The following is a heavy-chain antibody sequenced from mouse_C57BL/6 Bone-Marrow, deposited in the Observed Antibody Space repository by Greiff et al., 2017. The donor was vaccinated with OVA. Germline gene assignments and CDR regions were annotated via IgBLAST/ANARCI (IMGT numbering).Heavy chain of an antibody. J-gene: IGHJ3*01. V-gene: IGHV1-42*01. Sequence: EVMLVESGPELVKPGASVKISCKASGYSFTGYYMNWVKQSPEKSLEWIGEINPSTGGTTYNQKFKAKATLTVDKSSSTAYMQLKSLTSEDSAVYYCARKIYYGKYAAWFAYWGQGTLVTVSA. D-gene: IGHD2-1*01. CDR3: ARKIYYGKYAAWFAY. CDR2: INPSTGGT. CDR1: GYSFTGYY.